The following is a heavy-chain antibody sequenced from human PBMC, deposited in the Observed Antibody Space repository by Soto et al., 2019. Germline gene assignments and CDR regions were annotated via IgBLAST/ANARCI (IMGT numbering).Heavy chain of an antibody. CDR1: GFTFSSYG. Sequence: QVQLVESGGGVVQPGRSLRLSCAASGFTFSSYGMHWVRQAPGKGLEWVAVIWYDGSNKYYADSVKGRFTISRDNSKNTLYLQMNSRRAEDTAVYYCAREGNIWGSYRIGWYYFDYWGQGTLVTVSS. CDR2: IWYDGSNK. V-gene: IGHV3-33*01. D-gene: IGHD3-16*02. CDR3: AREGNIWGSYRIGWYYFDY. J-gene: IGHJ4*02.